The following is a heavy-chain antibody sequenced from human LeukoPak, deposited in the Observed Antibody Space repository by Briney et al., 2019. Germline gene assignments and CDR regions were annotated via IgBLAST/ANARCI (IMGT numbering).Heavy chain of an antibody. V-gene: IGHV4-34*01. D-gene: IGHD1-1*01. J-gene: IGHJ4*02. CDR3: ARHPGPTSLDY. CDR1: GGSFSGYY. CDR2: INHSGST. Sequence: SETLSLTCTVYGGSFSGYYWSWIRQPPGKGLEWIGEINHSGSTNYNPSLKSRVTISVDTSKNQFSLKLSSVTAADTAVYYCARHPGPTSLDYWGQGTLVTVPS.